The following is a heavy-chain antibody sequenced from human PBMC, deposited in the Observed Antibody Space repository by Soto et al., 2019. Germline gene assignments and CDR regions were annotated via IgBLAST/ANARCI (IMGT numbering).Heavy chain of an antibody. D-gene: IGHD7-27*01. CDR3: ASSLLTPFDN. Sequence: EVQLVESGGGLVQPGGSLRLSCAASGFTFSSYWMHWVRQAPGKGPVWVSRINSDGSSTSYADSVKGRFTISRDNAKNTLYLQMNSLRAEDTAVYYCASSLLTPFDNWGQGTLVSVSS. CDR1: GFTFSSYW. J-gene: IGHJ4*02. CDR2: INSDGSST. V-gene: IGHV3-74*01.